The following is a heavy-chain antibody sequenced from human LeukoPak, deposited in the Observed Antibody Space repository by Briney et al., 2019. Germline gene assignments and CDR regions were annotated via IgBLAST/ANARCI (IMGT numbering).Heavy chain of an antibody. CDR1: GGSINSYY. V-gene: IGHV4-59*08. CDR2: IYYSGNT. D-gene: IGHD2-2*01. J-gene: IGHJ3*02. CDR3: VRQPSATAAFDI. Sequence: LETLSLTCAVFGGSINSYYWSWIRQPPGKGLEWIGYIYYSGNTNYNPSFKSRVTISVDTSKNQFSLKLSSVTAADTAIYYCVRQPSATAAFDIWGQGTMVTVSS.